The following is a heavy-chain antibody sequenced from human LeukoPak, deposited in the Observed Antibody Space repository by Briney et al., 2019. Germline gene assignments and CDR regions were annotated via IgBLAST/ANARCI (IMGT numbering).Heavy chain of an antibody. D-gene: IGHD3-16*02. CDR2: IKEDGSEE. J-gene: IGHJ3*01. CDR1: GFMFMKYY. V-gene: IGHV3-7*03. CDR3: ATISRMGLVDSDSTCYRAFDH. Sequence: PGGSLRLSCSASGFMFMKYYMTWVRQAPGKGLEGVANIKEDGSEEKYVESVKGRFTISRDNAKNLLYLQMNSLRVEDTAVYYCATISRMGLVDSDSTCYRAFDHWGQGTVVTVSA.